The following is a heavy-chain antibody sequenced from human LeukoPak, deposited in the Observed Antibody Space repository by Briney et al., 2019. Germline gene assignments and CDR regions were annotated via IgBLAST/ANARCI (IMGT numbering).Heavy chain of an antibody. CDR2: ISSSSSYI. CDR3: ARDPTAYYDNFNWFDP. CDR1: GFTFSSYS. D-gene: IGHD3-22*01. Sequence: GGSLRLSCAASGFTFSSYSMNWVRQAPGKGLEWVSSISSSSSYIYYADSVKGRFTISRDNAKNSLYLQMNSLRAEDTAVYYCARDPTAYYDNFNWFDPWGQGTLVTVSS. J-gene: IGHJ5*02. V-gene: IGHV3-21*01.